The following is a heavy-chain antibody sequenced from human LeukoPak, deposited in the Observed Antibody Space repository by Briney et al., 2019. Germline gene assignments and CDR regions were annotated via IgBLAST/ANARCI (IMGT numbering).Heavy chain of an antibody. J-gene: IGHJ4*02. V-gene: IGHV4-39*01. D-gene: IGHD1-26*01. CDR1: GGSISSSSYY. Sequence: SQTMSLTCTVSGGSISSSSYYWGWIRQPPGKGLEWIGSIYYSGSTYYNPSLKSRVTISVDTSKNQFSLKLSSVTAADTAVYYCASLSGSWGGFDYWGQGTLVTVSS. CDR2: IYYSGST. CDR3: ASLSGSWGGFDY.